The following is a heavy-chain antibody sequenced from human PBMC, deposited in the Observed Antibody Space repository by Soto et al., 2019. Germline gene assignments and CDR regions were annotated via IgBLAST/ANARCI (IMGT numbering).Heavy chain of an antibody. Sequence: EVQLVESGGGLVQPGGSLRLSCAASGFTFSSYWMSWVRQAPEKGLEWVANIKQDGNDLYFVDSVKGRFTISRDNAKNSLYLHMSSLRAEDTGVYYCARTIFGVVTLSSYMDVWGKGTTVTVSS. CDR1: GFTFSSYW. CDR2: IKQDGNDL. V-gene: IGHV3-7*01. CDR3: ARTIFGVVTLSSYMDV. D-gene: IGHD3-3*01. J-gene: IGHJ6*03.